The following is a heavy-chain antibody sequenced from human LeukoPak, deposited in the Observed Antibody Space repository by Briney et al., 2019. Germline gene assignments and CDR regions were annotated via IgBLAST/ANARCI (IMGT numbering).Heavy chain of an antibody. J-gene: IGHJ4*02. CDR1: GLTFSSYW. Sequence: GGSLRLSCAASGLTFSSYWMHWVRQAPGKGLVWVSRINTDGSRTSYADSVKGRFTISRDNSKNTLYLQMNSLRAEDTAVYYCARVRVAAAPFDYWGQGTLVTVSS. CDR3: ARVRVAAAPFDY. CDR2: INTDGSRT. D-gene: IGHD2-15*01. V-gene: IGHV3-74*01.